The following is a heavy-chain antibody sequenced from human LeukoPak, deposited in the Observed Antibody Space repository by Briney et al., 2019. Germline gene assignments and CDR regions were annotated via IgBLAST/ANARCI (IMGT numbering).Heavy chain of an antibody. CDR2: IYYSWST. CDR3: ARAHSSGWYAFDH. V-gene: IGHV4-59*08. D-gene: IGHD6-19*01. Sequence: SQTLSLTWSVSCGSISCYFWIWIRPPPAQGLPWMGYIYYSWSTNYNPSLKSRVTISVDTSKHQSSLKLSSVTASDTAFYYCARAHSSGWYAFDHGGQGTLVTVSS. J-gene: IGHJ4*02. CDR1: CGSISCYF.